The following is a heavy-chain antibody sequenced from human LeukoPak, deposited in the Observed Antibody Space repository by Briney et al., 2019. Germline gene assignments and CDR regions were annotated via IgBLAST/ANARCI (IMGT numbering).Heavy chain of an antibody. J-gene: IGHJ4*02. D-gene: IGHD6-19*01. CDR3: ASRTRYSSGWYGGHFDY. CDR1: GGSISSGGYS. CDR2: IYHSGNT. V-gene: IGHV4-30-2*01. Sequence: SETLSLTCAVSGGSISSGGYSWSWIRQPPGKGLEWIRYIYHSGNTYYNPSLKSRVTISVDRSKNQFSLKLSSVTAADTAVYYCASRTRYSSGWYGGHFDYWGQGTLVTVSS.